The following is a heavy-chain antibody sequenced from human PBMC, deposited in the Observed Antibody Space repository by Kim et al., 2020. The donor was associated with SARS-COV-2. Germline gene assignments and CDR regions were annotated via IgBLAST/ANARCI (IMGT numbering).Heavy chain of an antibody. CDR3: ARGWVRSFFDY. D-gene: IGHD3-16*01. Sequence: WYTDYAVSVKSRITITPDTSKNQLSLQLNSVTPEDTAVYYCARGWVRSFFDYWGQGTLVTVSS. J-gene: IGHJ4*02. CDR2: WYT. V-gene: IGHV6-1*01.